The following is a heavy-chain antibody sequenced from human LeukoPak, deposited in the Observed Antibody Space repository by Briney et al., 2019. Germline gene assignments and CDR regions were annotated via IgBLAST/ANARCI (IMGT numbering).Heavy chain of an antibody. CDR3: ARDSSGWYRWFDP. J-gene: IGHJ5*02. CDR2: IYHSGRT. Sequence: SETLSLTCTVSGYSISSGYYWGWIRQPPGKGLEWIGSIYHSGRTYYNPSLKSRVTISVDTSKNQFSLKLSSVTAADTAVYYCARDSSGWYRWFDPWGKGTLVTVSS. D-gene: IGHD6-19*01. CDR1: GYSISSGYY. V-gene: IGHV4-38-2*02.